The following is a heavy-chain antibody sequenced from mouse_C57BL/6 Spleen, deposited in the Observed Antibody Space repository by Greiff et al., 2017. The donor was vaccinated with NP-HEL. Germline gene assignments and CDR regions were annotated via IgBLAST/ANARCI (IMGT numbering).Heavy chain of an antibody. D-gene: IGHD2-4*01. Sequence: EVMLVESGGGLVQPGGSLSLSCAASGFTFTDYYMSWVRQPPGKALEWLGFIRNKANGYTTEYSASVKGRFTISRDNSQSILYLQMNALRAEDSATYYCARSIYYDYDGLLAYWGQGTLVTVSA. CDR2: IRNKANGYTT. CDR3: ARSIYYDYDGLLAY. V-gene: IGHV7-3*01. J-gene: IGHJ3*01. CDR1: GFTFTDYY.